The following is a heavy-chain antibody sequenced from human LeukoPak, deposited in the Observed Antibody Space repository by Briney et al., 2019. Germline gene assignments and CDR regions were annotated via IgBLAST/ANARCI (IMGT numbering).Heavy chain of an antibody. D-gene: IGHD3-10*01. Sequence: SVKVSCKASGGTFSSYAISWVRQAPGQGLEWMGGIIPIFGTANYAQKFQGRVTIAADESTSTAYMELSSLRSEDTAVYYCARGRGSGSYYHYYGMDVWGQGTTVTVSS. V-gene: IGHV1-69*13. CDR2: IIPIFGTA. J-gene: IGHJ6*02. CDR1: GGTFSSYA. CDR3: ARGRGSGSYYHYYGMDV.